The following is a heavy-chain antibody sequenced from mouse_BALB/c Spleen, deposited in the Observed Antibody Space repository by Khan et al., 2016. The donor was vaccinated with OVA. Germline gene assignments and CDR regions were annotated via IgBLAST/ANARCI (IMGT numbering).Heavy chain of an antibody. D-gene: IGHD4-1*01. CDR1: GFTFSNYG. V-gene: IGHV5-6*01. CDR3: ASHLTGSFAY. J-gene: IGHJ3*01. Sequence: ESGGDLVKPGGSLKLSCAASGFTFSNYGMSWVRQTPDKRLEWVATISSASTYTFYPDSVKGRLTISRDNAKNTLYLQMSSLKSEDTAMYYCASHLTGSFAYWGQGTLVTVSA. CDR2: ISSASTYT.